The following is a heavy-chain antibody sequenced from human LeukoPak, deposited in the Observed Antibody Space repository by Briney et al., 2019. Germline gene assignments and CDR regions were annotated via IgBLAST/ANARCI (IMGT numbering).Heavy chain of an antibody. CDR2: ISAYNGNI. J-gene: IGHJ4*02. CDR3: ARDRALVVPAASEGTPFDY. D-gene: IGHD2-2*01. CDR1: GYTFTSYG. Sequence: ASVKVSCKASGYTFTSYGISWVRQAPGQGLEWMGWISAYNGNINYAQKLQGRVTMTTDTSTSTAYMELRSLRSDDTAVYYCARDRALVVPAASEGTPFDYWGQGTLVTVSS. V-gene: IGHV1-18*01.